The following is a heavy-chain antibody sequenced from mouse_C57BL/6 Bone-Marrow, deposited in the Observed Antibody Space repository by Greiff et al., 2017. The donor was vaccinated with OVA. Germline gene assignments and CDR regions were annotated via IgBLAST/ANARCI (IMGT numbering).Heavy chain of an antibody. CDR3: APFDY. V-gene: IGHV1-64*01. J-gene: IGHJ2*01. Sequence: VQLQQPGAELVKPGASVKFSCKASGYPFTGYWMHWVKQRPGQGLERIGMIHPTSGSTNYNEQFKSKATQTVDKSSSTAYTQRSSLTSENSAVYYCAPFDYWGQGTTLTVSS. CDR2: IHPTSGST. CDR1: GYPFTGYW.